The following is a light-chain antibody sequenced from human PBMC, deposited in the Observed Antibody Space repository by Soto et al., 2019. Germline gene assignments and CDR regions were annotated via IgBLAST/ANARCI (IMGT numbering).Light chain of an antibody. J-gene: IGLJ1*01. Sequence: GLTQPPSVSGAPGKRVTISCTGSSSNIGAGYDVHWYQQLPGTAPKLLIYGNSNRPSGVPDRFSGSKSGTSASRAITGLHAEDAADYYCQSYDSSLSGYVFGTGTKVPV. CDR2: GNS. CDR3: QSYDSSLSGYV. V-gene: IGLV1-40*01. CDR1: SSNIGAGYD.